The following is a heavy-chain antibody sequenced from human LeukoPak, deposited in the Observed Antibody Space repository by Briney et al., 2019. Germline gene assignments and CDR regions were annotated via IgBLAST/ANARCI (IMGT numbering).Heavy chain of an antibody. CDR1: GFTFSDYA. CDR2: ISGSGGST. CDR3: AKETRYSGYDFGDY. Sequence: GGSLRLSCAASGFTFSDYAMSWVRRAPGKGLEWVSGISGSGGSTYYADSVKGRFTISRDNSKNTLYLQMNSLRAEDTAVYHCAKETRYSGYDFGDYWGQATLVTVSS. V-gene: IGHV3-23*01. J-gene: IGHJ4*01. D-gene: IGHD5-12*01.